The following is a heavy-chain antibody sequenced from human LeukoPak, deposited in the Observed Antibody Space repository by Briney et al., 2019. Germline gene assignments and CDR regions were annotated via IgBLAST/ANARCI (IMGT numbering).Heavy chain of an antibody. D-gene: IGHD3-22*01. Sequence: SETLSLTCAVSGGSISSGGYSWSWIRQPPGKGLEWIGYIYHSGSTYYNPSLKSRVSISVDRSKIQFSLKLSSVTAADTAVYYCARWKDSSGYFDYWGQGTLVTVSS. CDR1: GGSISSGGYS. CDR2: IYHSGST. CDR3: ARWKDSSGYFDY. V-gene: IGHV4-30-2*01. J-gene: IGHJ4*02.